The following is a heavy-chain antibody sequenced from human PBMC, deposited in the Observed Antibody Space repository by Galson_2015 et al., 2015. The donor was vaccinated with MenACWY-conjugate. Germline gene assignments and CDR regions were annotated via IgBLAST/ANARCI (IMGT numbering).Heavy chain of an antibody. CDR2: INSDGTDT. V-gene: IGHV3-74*01. Sequence: SLRLSCAASEFSFSDYWMHWVRQAPEKGLVWVSGINSDGTDTTYADSVKGRFTISRDNAKSTLYLQMDTLRDEDTAVYYCARGFGGSYYFDYWGQGTLVTVSS. J-gene: IGHJ4*02. D-gene: IGHD4-23*01. CDR1: EFSFSDYW. CDR3: ARGFGGSYYFDY.